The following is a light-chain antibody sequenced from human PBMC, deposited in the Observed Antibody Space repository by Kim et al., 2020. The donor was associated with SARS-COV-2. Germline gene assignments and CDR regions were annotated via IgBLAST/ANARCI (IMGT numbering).Light chain of an antibody. CDR1: QDNSRA. J-gene: IGKJ4*01. CDR2: DAS. Sequence: ACVGDRVTSTCWARQDNSRALAWYQQKPGIAPKLQIYDASSLQSGVPSGFSVSGSGADFALSISGQQPEELANYNCQKAIGFPVTFGGGTKVDIK. V-gene: IGKV1-12*01. CDR3: QKAIGFPVT.